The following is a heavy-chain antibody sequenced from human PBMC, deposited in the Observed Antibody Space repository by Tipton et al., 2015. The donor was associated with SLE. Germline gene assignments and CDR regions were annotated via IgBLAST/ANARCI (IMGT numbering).Heavy chain of an antibody. D-gene: IGHD2-15*01. CDR2: IYSGGST. CDR1: GFTVSSNY. J-gene: IGHJ4*02. CDR3: TKSEAGGGIDY. Sequence: QLVQSGGGLVQPGGSLRLSCAASGFTVSSNYMSWVRQAPGKGLEWVSVIYSGGSTYYADSVKGRFTISRDNAKNSLYLQMDSLRPEDTALYYCTKSEAGGGIDYWGQGISVTVSS. V-gene: IGHV3-53*04.